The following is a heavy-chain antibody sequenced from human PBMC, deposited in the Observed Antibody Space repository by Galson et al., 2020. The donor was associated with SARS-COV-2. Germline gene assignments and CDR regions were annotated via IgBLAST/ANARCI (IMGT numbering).Heavy chain of an antibody. J-gene: IGHJ4*01. CDR1: GYTFTSYG. V-gene: IGHV1-18*04. Sequence: ASVKVSCKASGYTFTSYGISWVRQAPGQGLEWMGWNSAYNGNTNYAPKLQGRVTMTTDTSTSTAYMELRSLRSDDPAVYYCARDQTETWFGELHPLDYWGHGTLVTVSS. CDR2: NSAYNGNT. D-gene: IGHD3-10*01. CDR3: ARDQTETWFGELHPLDY.